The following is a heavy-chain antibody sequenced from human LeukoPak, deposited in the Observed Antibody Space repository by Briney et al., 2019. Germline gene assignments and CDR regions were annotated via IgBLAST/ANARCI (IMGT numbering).Heavy chain of an antibody. D-gene: IGHD2-2*01. CDR3: ARDSAQLLY. J-gene: IGHJ4*02. Sequence: GGSLRLSCAASGFTFSSYSMNWVRQAPGKGLEWVSSISSSSSYLYYADSVKGRFTISRDNAKNSLYLQMNSLRAEDTAVYYCARDSAQLLYWGQGTLVTVSS. CDR2: ISSSSSYL. V-gene: IGHV3-21*01. CDR1: GFTFSSYS.